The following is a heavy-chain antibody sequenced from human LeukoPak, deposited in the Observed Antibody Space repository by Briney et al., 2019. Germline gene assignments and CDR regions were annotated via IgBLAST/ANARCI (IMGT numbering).Heavy chain of an antibody. CDR3: ARGEMAHGGIAFDI. Sequence: PSETLSLTCTVSGGSISSNTYYWGWIRQPPGKGLEWIGSIYYSGSTYYNPSLKSRVTISVDTSKNQFSLKLSSVTAADTAVYYCARGEMAHGGIAFDIWGQGTMVTVSS. D-gene: IGHD5-24*01. CDR2: IYYSGST. V-gene: IGHV4-39*07. J-gene: IGHJ3*02. CDR1: GGSISSNTYY.